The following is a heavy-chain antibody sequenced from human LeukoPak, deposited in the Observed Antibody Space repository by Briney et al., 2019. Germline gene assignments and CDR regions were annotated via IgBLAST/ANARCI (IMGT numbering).Heavy chain of an antibody. CDR1: GFTFSRYS. CDR2: ISISSNYI. J-gene: IGHJ3*02. D-gene: IGHD3-3*01. V-gene: IGHV3-21*01. CDR3: ARGSRFGVVERDAFDI. Sequence: GGSLRLSCAASGFTFSRYSMNWVRQAPGKGLEWVPSISISSNYIYYSDSVKGRFTISRDNAKNSLYLQVNSLRAEDTAVYYCARGSRFGVVERDAFDIWGLGTMVTVSS.